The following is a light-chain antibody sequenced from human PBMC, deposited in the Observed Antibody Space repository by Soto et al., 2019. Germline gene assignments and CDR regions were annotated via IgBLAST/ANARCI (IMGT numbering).Light chain of an antibody. CDR1: NSNIGGNP. J-gene: IGLJ2*01. CDR3: AAWDDSLNGVV. CDR2: SNN. V-gene: IGLV1-44*01. Sequence: QYVLTQPPSASGTPGQRVTFSCSGSNSNIGGNPVNWYQQLPGTAPKLLIYSNNQRPSGVPDRFSGSKSGTSACLAISGLHSEDESDYYCAAWDDSLNGVVFGGGTNVTVL.